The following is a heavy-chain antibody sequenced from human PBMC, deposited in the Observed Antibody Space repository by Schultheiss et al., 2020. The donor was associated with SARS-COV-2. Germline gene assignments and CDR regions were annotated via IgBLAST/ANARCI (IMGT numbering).Heavy chain of an antibody. CDR3: AKPGRDIVVVVAASLRY. J-gene: IGHJ4*02. CDR2: ISSSSSTI. D-gene: IGHD2-15*01. CDR1: GFTFSSYS. V-gene: IGHV3-48*01. Sequence: GESLKISCAASGFTFSSYSMNWVRQAPGKGLEWVSYISSSSSTIYYADSVKGRFTISRDNSKNTLYLQMNSLRAEDTAVYYCAKPGRDIVVVVAASLRYWGQGTLVTVSS.